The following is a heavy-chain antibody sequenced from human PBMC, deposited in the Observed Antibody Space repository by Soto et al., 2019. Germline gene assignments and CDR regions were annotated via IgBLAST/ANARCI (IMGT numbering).Heavy chain of an antibody. Sequence: EVQLVESGGGLVQPGGSLRLSCAASGFTFSSYEMNWVRQAPGKGLEWVSYISSSGSTIYYADSVKGRFTISRDNAKNSLYLQMNSLRAEDTAVYYCARNGWYSSPYYYYGMDVWGQGTTVTVSS. J-gene: IGHJ6*02. CDR1: GFTFSSYE. CDR2: ISSSGSTI. D-gene: IGHD6-13*01. V-gene: IGHV3-48*03. CDR3: ARNGWYSSPYYYYGMDV.